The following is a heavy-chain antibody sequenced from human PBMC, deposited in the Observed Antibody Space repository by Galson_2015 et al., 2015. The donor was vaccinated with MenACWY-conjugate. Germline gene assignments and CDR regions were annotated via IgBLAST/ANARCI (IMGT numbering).Heavy chain of an antibody. CDR3: VRVGSSGWYMIDP. CDR1: GFTFSRYA. Sequence: SLRLSCAASGFTFSRYALHWVRQAPGKGLEWVAVMSNDGRNEYYAGSVKGRFTISRDNSKNTLYLQMNSLRVEDTAVYYCVRVGSSGWYMIDPWGQGTLVTVSS. J-gene: IGHJ5*02. D-gene: IGHD6-19*01. CDR2: MSNDGRNE. V-gene: IGHV3-30*04.